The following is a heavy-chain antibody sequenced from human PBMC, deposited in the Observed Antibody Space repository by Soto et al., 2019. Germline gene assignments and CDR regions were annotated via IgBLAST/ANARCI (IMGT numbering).Heavy chain of an antibody. J-gene: IGHJ4*02. V-gene: IGHV1-3*01. Sequence: QAHLVQSGTEVKMPGDSVQVSCKASGFVSTNHNFHWVRQAPGQSIEWMGRINVGNGNTQYSQNFQGRVTFTSDPSASTAFMELTNLRFEDRAMYYCASDYGSNWRLWGQGTLVSVSS. CDR3: ASDYGSNWRL. CDR2: INVGNGNT. CDR1: GFVSTNHN. D-gene: IGHD6-19*01.